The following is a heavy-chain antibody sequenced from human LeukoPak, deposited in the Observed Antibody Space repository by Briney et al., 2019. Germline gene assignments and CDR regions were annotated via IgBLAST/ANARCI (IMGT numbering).Heavy chain of an antibody. V-gene: IGHV3-21*01. J-gene: IGHJ4*02. D-gene: IGHD5-12*01. Sequence: GGSLRLSCAASGFTFSSYSMNWVRQAPGKGLEWVSSISSSSSYIYYADSVKGRFTISRDNAKNSLYLQMNSLRAEDTAVYYCARVTRGVATADYWGQGTLVTVSS. CDR3: ARVTRGVATADY. CDR1: GFTFSSYS. CDR2: ISSSSSYI.